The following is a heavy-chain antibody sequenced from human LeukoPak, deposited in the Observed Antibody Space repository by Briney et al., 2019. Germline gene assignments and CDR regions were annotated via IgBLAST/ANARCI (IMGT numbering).Heavy chain of an antibody. D-gene: IGHD6-19*01. J-gene: IGHJ6*02. CDR2: ISSSSSYI. CDR3: AEDCPSKQWLAPYYYYGMDV. V-gene: IGHV3-21*01. CDR1: GFTFSSYS. Sequence: GGSLRLSCAASGFTFSSYSMNWVRQAPGKGLEWVSSISSSSSYIYYADSVKGRFTIPRDNAKRSLYLQMNSLRAEDTAVYYCAEDCPSKQWLAPYYYYGMDVWGQGTTVTVSS.